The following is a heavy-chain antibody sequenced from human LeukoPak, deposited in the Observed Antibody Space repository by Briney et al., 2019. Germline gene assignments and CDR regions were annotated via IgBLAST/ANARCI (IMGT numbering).Heavy chain of an antibody. Sequence: ASVKVSCKASGYTFTSYGISWVRQAPGQGLEWMGWISAYNGNTNYAQKLQGRVTMTTDTSTSTAYMELRSLRSDDTAVYYCARDSPYYDSSGYYFFDYWGQGTLVTVSS. D-gene: IGHD3-22*01. CDR2: ISAYNGNT. CDR1: GYTFTSYG. V-gene: IGHV1-18*01. J-gene: IGHJ4*02. CDR3: ARDSPYYDSSGYYFFDY.